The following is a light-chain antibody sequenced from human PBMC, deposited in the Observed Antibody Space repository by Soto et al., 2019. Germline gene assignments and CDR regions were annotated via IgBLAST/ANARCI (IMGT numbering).Light chain of an antibody. Sequence: PGERVTLSCRASQSVSSSYLTWYQQKPGQAPRLLIYGASTRATSIPARFSGSGSGTDFTLTVSSLQPEDFAIYYCQQDCNLPRTFGQGTKVEI. CDR2: GAS. CDR1: QSVSSSY. J-gene: IGKJ1*01. V-gene: IGKV3D-7*01. CDR3: QQDCNLPRT.